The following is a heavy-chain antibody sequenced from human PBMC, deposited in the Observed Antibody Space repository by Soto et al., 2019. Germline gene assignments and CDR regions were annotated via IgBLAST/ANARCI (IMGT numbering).Heavy chain of an antibody. CDR3: ARARRQLGYYYYYGMDV. CDR1: GFTFSNAW. D-gene: IGHD6-13*01. V-gene: IGHV3-15*07. CDR2: IKSKTDGGTT. J-gene: IGHJ6*02. Sequence: PGGSLRLSCAASGFTFSNAWMNWVRQAPGKGLEWVGRIKSKTDGGTTDYAAPVKGRFTISRDNAKNTLYLQMNSLRAEDTAVYYCARARRQLGYYYYYGMDVWGQGTTVTVSS.